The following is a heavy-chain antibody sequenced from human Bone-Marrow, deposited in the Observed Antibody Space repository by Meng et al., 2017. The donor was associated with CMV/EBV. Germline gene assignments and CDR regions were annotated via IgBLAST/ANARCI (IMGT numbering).Heavy chain of an antibody. D-gene: IGHD3-3*01. CDR3: ARRHSDTIFGVAPLGY. Sequence: ASVKVSCKASGYTFTSYGISWVRQAPGQGLEWMGWISAYNGNTNYAQKLQGRVTMNTDTSTSTAYMELRSLRSDDTAVYYCARRHSDTIFGVAPLGYWGQGTLVTVSS. V-gene: IGHV1-18*01. CDR1: GYTFTSYG. CDR2: ISAYNGNT. J-gene: IGHJ4*02.